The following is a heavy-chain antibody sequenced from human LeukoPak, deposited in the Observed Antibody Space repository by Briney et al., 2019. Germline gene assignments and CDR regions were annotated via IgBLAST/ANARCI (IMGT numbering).Heavy chain of an antibody. Sequence: GGSLRLSCAASGFTFSNAWMSWVRQAPGKGLEWVGRIKSKTDGGTTDYAAPVKGRFTISRDDSKNTLYLQMNSLKTEDTAVCYCTTDPPQWLDPYYFDYWGQGTLVTVSS. D-gene: IGHD6-19*01. J-gene: IGHJ4*02. CDR2: IKSKTDGGTT. CDR1: GFTFSNAW. CDR3: TTDPPQWLDPYYFDY. V-gene: IGHV3-15*01.